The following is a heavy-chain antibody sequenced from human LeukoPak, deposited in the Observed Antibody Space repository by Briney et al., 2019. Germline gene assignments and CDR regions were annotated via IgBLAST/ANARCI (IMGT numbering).Heavy chain of an antibody. J-gene: IGHJ4*02. CDR2: ISYSGTT. CDR1: GDSISNYY. Sequence: PSETLSLTCTVSGDSISNYYWSWIRQPPGKGLEWIGYISYSGTTNHNPSLKSRVTISVDTSKNQFSLKLSSVTAADTAVYYCAIEYRFEYTGGPGWGQGTLITVSS. D-gene: IGHD2-8*02. CDR3: AIEYRFEYTGGPG. V-gene: IGHV4-59*08.